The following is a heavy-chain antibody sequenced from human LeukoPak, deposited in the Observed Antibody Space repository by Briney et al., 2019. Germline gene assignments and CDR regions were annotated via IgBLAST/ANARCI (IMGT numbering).Heavy chain of an antibody. D-gene: IGHD3-22*01. Sequence: GGSPRLSCAASGFTFSSYSMNWVRQAPGKGLEWVSSISSSSSYIYYADSVKGRFTISRDNAKNSLYLQMNSLRAEDTAVYYCARVPDYYDSSGYHFYGMDVWGQGTTVTVSS. V-gene: IGHV3-21*01. CDR1: GFTFSSYS. CDR3: ARVPDYYDSSGYHFYGMDV. J-gene: IGHJ6*02. CDR2: ISSSSSYI.